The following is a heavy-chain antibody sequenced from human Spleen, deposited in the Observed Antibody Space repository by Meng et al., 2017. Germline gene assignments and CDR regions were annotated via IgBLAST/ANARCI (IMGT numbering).Heavy chain of an antibody. J-gene: IGHJ4*02. CDR3: ARDRLRQLDS. D-gene: IGHD5-12*01. CDR2: VYYNGNT. CDR1: GGSISSAGFF. Sequence: QVQLQQWGAGLLKPSETLSLTCTVSGGSISSAGFFWSWIRHHPGKGLEWIVSVYYNGNTYSNPALKSRVTSSVDTSKNQFSLRLTSVTAADTAMYYCARDRLRQLDSWGQGTLVTVSS. V-gene: IGHV4-31*03.